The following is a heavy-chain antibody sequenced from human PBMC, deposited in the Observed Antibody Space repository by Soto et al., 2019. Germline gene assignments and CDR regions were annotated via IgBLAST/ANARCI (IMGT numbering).Heavy chain of an antibody. CDR1: GDSVTSGDYY. CDR2: IYYSGNT. V-gene: IGHV4-61*08. D-gene: IGHD5-18*01. Sequence: SETLSLTCTVSGDSVTSGDYYWSWIRQPPGKGLEWIGYIYYSGNTNYSPSLKSRVAISLDTSHNQFSLKLSSVTAADTAVYFYARIPVDTYMTYWFDPWGQGTLVTVSS. CDR3: ARIPVDTYMTYWFDP. J-gene: IGHJ5*01.